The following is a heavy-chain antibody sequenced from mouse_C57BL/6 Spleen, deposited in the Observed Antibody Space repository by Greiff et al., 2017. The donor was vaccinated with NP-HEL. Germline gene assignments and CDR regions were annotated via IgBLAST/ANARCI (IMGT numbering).Heavy chain of an antibody. CDR1: GYTFTSYW. J-gene: IGHJ3*01. V-gene: IGHV1-61*01. CDR3: ERSIYGYRSGPWFAY. CDR2: IYPSDSET. Sequence: QVQLQQPGAELVRPGSSVKLSCKASGYTFTSYWMDWVKQRPGQGLEWIGNIYPSDSETHYNQKFKDKATLTVDKSSSTAYMQLSSLTSEDSAVYYCERSIYGYRSGPWFAYWGQGTLVTVSA. D-gene: IGHD1-1*01.